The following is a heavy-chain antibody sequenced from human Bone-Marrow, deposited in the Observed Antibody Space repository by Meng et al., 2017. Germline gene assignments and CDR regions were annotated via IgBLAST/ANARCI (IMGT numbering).Heavy chain of an antibody. CDR1: GGTFSSYT. J-gene: IGHJ4*02. D-gene: IGHD6-13*01. CDR2: IIPILGIA. V-gene: IGHV1-69*02. CDR3: ARVQGIAAAGQYYFDY. Sequence: SVKVSCKASGGTFSSYTISWVRQAPGQGLEWMGRIIPILGIANYAQKFQGRVTITADKSTSTAYMELGSLRSEDTAVYYCARVQGIAAAGQYYFDYWGQGTLVTVSS.